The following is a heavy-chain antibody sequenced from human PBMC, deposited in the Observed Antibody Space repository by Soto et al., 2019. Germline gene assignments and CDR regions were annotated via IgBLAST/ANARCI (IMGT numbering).Heavy chain of an antibody. J-gene: IGHJ4*02. D-gene: IGHD6-19*01. CDR2: INAGNGNT. V-gene: IGHV1-3*01. Sequence: ASVKVSCTASGYTFTVYAMHWVRQAPGQRLEWMGWINAGNGNTKYSQKFQGRVTITRDTSASTAYMELSSLRSEDTAVYYCARAVAVPADFDYWGQGTLVTVSS. CDR1: GYTFTVYA. CDR3: ARAVAVPADFDY.